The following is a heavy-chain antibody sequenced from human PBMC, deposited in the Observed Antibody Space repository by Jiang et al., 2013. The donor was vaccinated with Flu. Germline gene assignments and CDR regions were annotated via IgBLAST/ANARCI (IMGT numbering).Heavy chain of an antibody. CDR1: GFTFSSYW. V-gene: IGHV3-74*01. CDR3: AKDQGHVGYWGSSGSGTQPGY. Sequence: VQLVESGGDLVQPGGSLRLSCAASGFTFSSYWMHWVRQAPGQGLVWVSRIKSDGSSTSYADSVKGRFTISRDNAKNTVYLQMNRLRAEDTAVYYCAKDQGHVGYWGSSGSGTQPGYWGQGTLVTVS. D-gene: IGHD1-7*01. J-gene: IGHJ4*02. CDR2: IKSDGSST.